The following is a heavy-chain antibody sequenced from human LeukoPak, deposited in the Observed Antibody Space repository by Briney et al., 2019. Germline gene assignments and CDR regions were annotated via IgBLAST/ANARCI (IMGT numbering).Heavy chain of an antibody. D-gene: IGHD6-19*01. CDR1: GGSISRYY. CDR2: IYYSGST. Sequence: SETLSLTCSVSGGSISRYYWTWIRQPPGKGLEWIGYIYYSGSTNYNPSLKSRVTISVDTSKNQFSLKLSSVTAADTAVYYCAREGSGWSFDYWGQGTLVTVSS. CDR3: AREGSGWSFDY. V-gene: IGHV4-59*01. J-gene: IGHJ4*02.